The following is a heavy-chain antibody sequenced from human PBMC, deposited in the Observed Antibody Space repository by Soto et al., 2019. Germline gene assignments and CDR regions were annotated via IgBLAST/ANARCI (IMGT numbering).Heavy chain of an antibody. J-gene: IGHJ5*02. D-gene: IGHD3-10*01. CDR1: GGSISSSSYY. Sequence: QLQLQESGPGLVKPSATLSLTCTVSGGSISSSSYYWGWIRQPLGKGLEWIGSIYYSGSTYYNPSLKSRVTISVDTSKNQFSLKLSSVTAADTAVSYCARLSFGLFKGGSGSSPVSNWFDPWGQGTLVTVSS. V-gene: IGHV4-39*01. CDR3: ARLSFGLFKGGSGSSPVSNWFDP. CDR2: IYYSGST.